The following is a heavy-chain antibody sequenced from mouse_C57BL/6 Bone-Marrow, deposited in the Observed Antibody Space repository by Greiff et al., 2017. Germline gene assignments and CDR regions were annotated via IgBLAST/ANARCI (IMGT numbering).Heavy chain of an antibody. J-gene: IGHJ4*01. CDR1: GYTFTSYW. CDR3: ARGGYYAMDY. V-gene: IGHV1-69*01. Sequence: QVQLQQPGAELVMPGASVKLSCKASGYTFTSYWMHWVKQRPGQGLAWIGEIDPSDSYTNYNQKFKGKSTLTVDKSPSTAYMQLSSLTSEDSAVYDWARGGYYAMDYWGQGTSVTVSS. CDR2: IDPSDSYT.